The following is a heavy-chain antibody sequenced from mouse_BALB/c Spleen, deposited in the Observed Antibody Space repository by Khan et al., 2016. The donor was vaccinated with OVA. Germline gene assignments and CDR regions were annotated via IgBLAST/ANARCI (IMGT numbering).Heavy chain of an antibody. Sequence: VQLKESGPGLVKPSQSLSLTCTVTGYSITTDYAWNWIRQFPGNKLEWMGYISYSGNTKYNPSLKSRISITRDTSKNQFFLQLKSVTTEDTARYYCARVYGGDFDYWGQVTTLTVSS. CDR2: ISYSGNT. J-gene: IGHJ2*01. D-gene: IGHD1-1*01. CDR3: ARVYGGDFDY. CDR1: GYSITTDYA. V-gene: IGHV3-2*02.